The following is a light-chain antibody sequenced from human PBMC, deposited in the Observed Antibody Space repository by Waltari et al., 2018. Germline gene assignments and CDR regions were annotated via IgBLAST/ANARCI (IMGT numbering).Light chain of an antibody. CDR1: STHIGKNY. V-gene: IGLV1-51*01. CDR3: GSWESSRNAPV. Sequence: QSVLTQPPSVSAAPGQRVTISCSGSSTHIGKNYVSWYQQLPGTAPKLLIYDNDQGGADIPDRFSGSKTGESGTLGITGVQTGDEADYYCGSWESSRNAPVFGAGTKLTVL. CDR2: DND. J-gene: IGLJ3*02.